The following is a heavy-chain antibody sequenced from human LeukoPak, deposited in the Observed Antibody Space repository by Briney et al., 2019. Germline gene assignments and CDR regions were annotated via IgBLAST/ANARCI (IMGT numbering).Heavy chain of an antibody. CDR2: ISGSGGST. Sequence: GGSLRLSCAAYAFTFSSYAMSWVRQAPGKGMEWLSAISGSGGSTYYADSVKGPFTISRNNSKNKLYLQRNSVRAEDTAVDYCAKGRGFGELFMDYWGQGTLVTVSS. CDR1: AFTFSSYA. D-gene: IGHD3-10*01. V-gene: IGHV3-23*01. CDR3: AKGRGFGELFMDY. J-gene: IGHJ4*02.